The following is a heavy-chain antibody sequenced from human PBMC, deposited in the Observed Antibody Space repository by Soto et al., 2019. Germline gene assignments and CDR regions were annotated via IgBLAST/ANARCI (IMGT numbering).Heavy chain of an antibody. D-gene: IGHD3-22*01. CDR2: IYPEDSTT. CDR3: ARQIYDSDTGPNFQYYFES. V-gene: IGHV5-51*01. CDR1: GYTFTNYW. Sequence: PGESLKISCKASGYTFTNYWIGWVRQMPGKGLEWMGIIYPEDSTTRSSPSFQGQVTLSADTSIRTADLQWSSLRASDTATYYCARQIYDSDTGPNFQYYFESWGQGTPVTVSS. J-gene: IGHJ4*02.